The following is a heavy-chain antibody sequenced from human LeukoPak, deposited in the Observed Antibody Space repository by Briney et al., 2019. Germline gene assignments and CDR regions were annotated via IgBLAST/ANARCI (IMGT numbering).Heavy chain of an antibody. Sequence: ASVKVSCKASGYTFTTYGISWVRQAPGQGLEWMGWISAYNGNTSYAQKLQGRVTMTTDTSTSTAYMELRSLRSDDTAVYYCARDSPIYYDSGGYDAGHYWGQGTLVTVSS. CDR2: ISAYNGNT. J-gene: IGHJ4*02. CDR1: GYTFTTYG. V-gene: IGHV1-18*01. CDR3: ARDSPIYYDSGGYDAGHY. D-gene: IGHD3-22*01.